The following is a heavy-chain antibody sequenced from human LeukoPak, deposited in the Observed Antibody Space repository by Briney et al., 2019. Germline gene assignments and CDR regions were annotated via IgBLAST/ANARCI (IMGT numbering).Heavy chain of an antibody. J-gene: IGHJ4*02. CDR2: IYYSGST. CDR1: GGSIIITSYY. Sequence: SETLSLTCTVSGGSIIITSYYWGWIRQPPGKGLEWIGSIYYSGSTDYNPSLKSRVTMSVDTSKNQFSLKLTSVTAADTAVYYCARDRYYFPSWREDYFDYWGQGTLVTVSS. V-gene: IGHV4-39*07. D-gene: IGHD2/OR15-2a*01. CDR3: ARDRYYFPSWREDYFDY.